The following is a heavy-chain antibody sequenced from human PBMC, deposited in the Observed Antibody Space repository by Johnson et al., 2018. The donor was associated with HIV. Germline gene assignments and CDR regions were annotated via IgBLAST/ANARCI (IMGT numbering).Heavy chain of an antibody. Sequence: QVQLMESGGGLIQPGGSLRLSCAASGFTVSSNYMNWVRQAPGKGLEWVAVISYDGRKKYYADSVKGRFTISRDNAKKSLYLQMNSLRAEETAVYYCATAAAGLDAFDVWGQGTMVTVSS. D-gene: IGHD6-13*01. CDR2: ISYDGRKK. V-gene: IGHV3-30*03. CDR3: ATAAAGLDAFDV. CDR1: GFTVSSNY. J-gene: IGHJ3*01.